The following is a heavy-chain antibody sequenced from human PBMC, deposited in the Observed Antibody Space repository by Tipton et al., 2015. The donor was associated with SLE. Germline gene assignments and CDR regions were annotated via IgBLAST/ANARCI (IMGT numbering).Heavy chain of an antibody. Sequence: TLSLTCTVSGGSISSSGYYWGWIRQPPGKGLEWIGSIFYNGNTYHSPSLKSRVTISLDASKSQFSLKLSSVTAADTAVYYCARHCQVYSFVYWGQGTLVTVSS. D-gene: IGHD2-21*01. CDR2: IFYNGNT. CDR3: ARHCQVYSFVY. V-gene: IGHV4-39*07. J-gene: IGHJ4*02. CDR1: GGSISSSGYY.